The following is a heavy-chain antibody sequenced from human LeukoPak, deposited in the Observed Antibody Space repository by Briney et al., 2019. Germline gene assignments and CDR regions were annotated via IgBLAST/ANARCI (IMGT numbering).Heavy chain of an antibody. V-gene: IGHV4-34*01. CDR1: GGSFSGYY. J-gene: IGHJ4*02. D-gene: IGHD3-3*01. CDR2: INHSGST. Sequence: PSETLSLTCAVYGGSFSGYYRSWIRQPPGKGLEWIGEINHSGSTNYNPSLKSRVTISVDTSKNQFSLKLSSVTAADTAVYYCARGGPRDYDFWSGYSTFDYWGQGTLVTVSS. CDR3: ARGGPRDYDFWSGYSTFDY.